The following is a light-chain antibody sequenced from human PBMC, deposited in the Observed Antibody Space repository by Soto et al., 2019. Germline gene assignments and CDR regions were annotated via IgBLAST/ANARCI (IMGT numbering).Light chain of an antibody. CDR2: KES. Sequence: DIQMTQSPSILSASGGYRVTIAVRATNTTRIWLALYQQKAGNAPKLLIYKESSLESGVPSRFSGSGSGTEFSLTIISLQPDDFATYYCQQYNSYWTFGQGPKVDIK. CDR3: QQYNSYWT. V-gene: IGKV1-5*03. J-gene: IGKJ1*01. CDR1: NTTRIW.